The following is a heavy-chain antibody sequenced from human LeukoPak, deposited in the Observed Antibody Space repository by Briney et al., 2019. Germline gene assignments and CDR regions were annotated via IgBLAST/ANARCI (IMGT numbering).Heavy chain of an antibody. V-gene: IGHV3-48*03. Sequence: SGGSLRLSCAASGFTFSDYEINWVRRAPGKGLEWISCISTSGSTTYYADSVKGRFTISRDNAKNSLFLQMNTLTAEDTAVYYCARGALHVFDYWGQGTPVTVSS. CDR2: ISTSGSTT. CDR1: GFTFSDYE. J-gene: IGHJ4*02. CDR3: ARGALHVFDY. D-gene: IGHD3-10*02.